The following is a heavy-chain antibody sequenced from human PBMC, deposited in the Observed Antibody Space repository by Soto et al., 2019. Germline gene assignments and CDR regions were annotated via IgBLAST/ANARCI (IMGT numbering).Heavy chain of an antibody. J-gene: IGHJ6*03. V-gene: IGHV4-34*01. Sequence: SETLSLTCAVYGGSFSGYYWSWIRQPPGKGLEWIGEINHSGSTNYNPSLKSRVTISVDTPKNQFSLKLSSVTAADTAVYYCARDGCSGGSCYSGYYYYMDVWGQGTTVTVSS. D-gene: IGHD2-15*01. CDR2: INHSGST. CDR1: GGSFSGYY. CDR3: ARDGCSGGSCYSGYYYYMDV.